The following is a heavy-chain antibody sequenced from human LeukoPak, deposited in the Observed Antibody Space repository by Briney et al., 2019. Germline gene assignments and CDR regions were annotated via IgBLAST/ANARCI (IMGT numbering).Heavy chain of an antibody. CDR3: ARPPNDYGDYRSFGY. D-gene: IGHD4-17*01. V-gene: IGHV5-51*01. J-gene: IGHJ4*02. CDR2: IYPGDSDT. CDR1: GYSFTCYW. Sequence: GESLKISCKGSGYSFTCYWIGWVRQMPGKGLEWMGIIYPGDSDTRYSPSFQGQVTISADKSISTAYLQWSSLKASDTAMYYCARPPNDYGDYRSFGYWGQGTLVTVSS.